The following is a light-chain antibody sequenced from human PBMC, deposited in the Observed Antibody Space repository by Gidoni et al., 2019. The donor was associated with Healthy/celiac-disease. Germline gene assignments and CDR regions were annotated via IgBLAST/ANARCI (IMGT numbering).Light chain of an antibody. CDR1: QSVSSN. CDR2: GAS. V-gene: IGKV3-15*01. CDR3: QQYNNWPPLT. Sequence: EIVMTQSPATLSVSPGERATLSCRARQSVSSNLAWYQQKPGQAPRLLISGASTTATGIPARFSGSGSGTEFTLTISSLQSEDFAVYYCQQYNNWPPLTFGQGTKVEIK. J-gene: IGKJ1*01.